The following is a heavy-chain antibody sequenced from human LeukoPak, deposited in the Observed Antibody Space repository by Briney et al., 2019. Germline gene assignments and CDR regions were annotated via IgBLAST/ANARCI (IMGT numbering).Heavy chain of an antibody. CDR1: GFTFSSYS. CDR2: ISSSSSYI. J-gene: IGHJ5*02. Sequence: PGGSLRLSCAASGFTFSSYSMNWVRQAPGKGLEWVSCISSSSSYIYYADSVKGRFTISRDNSKNTLYLQMNSLRADDTAVYYCARDPGYRGESGWFDPWGQGTLVTVSS. CDR3: ARDPGYRGESGWFDP. V-gene: IGHV3-21*01. D-gene: IGHD5-18*01.